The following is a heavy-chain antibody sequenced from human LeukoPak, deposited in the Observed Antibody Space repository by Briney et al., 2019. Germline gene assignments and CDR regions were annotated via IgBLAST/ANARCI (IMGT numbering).Heavy chain of an antibody. CDR1: GFTFTNAW. J-gene: IGHJ4*02. Sequence: RGTLRLSCAASGFTFTNAWMNCVRQAPGKGLEWVGRIKSKADGETIDYAAPVKGRFTFSRDGSKNMLYLQMNSLKSEDTAVYYCSTLTSRGLSDSWGQGTLVTVSS. D-gene: IGHD1-20*01. V-gene: IGHV3-15*07. CDR3: STLTSRGLSDS. CDR2: IKSKADGETI.